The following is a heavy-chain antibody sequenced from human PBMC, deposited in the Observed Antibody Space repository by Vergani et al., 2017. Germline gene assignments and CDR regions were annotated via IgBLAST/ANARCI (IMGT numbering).Heavy chain of an antibody. V-gene: IGHV1-46*03. Sequence: QVQVVQSGAEVKKSGASVKVSCKTSGYTFSNYYMHWVRQVPGQGLEWMGIINPSGGHTNYAQKFQGRVTMTRDTSTSTVYMELSSLRSEDTAIYYCARGDYGILTGYRYWGQGTLVTVSA. CDR3: ARGDYGILTGYRY. D-gene: IGHD3-9*01. J-gene: IGHJ4*02. CDR2: INPSGGHT. CDR1: GYTFSNYY.